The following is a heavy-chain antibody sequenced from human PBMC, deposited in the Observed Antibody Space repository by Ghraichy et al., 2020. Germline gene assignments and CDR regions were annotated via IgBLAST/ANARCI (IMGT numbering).Heavy chain of an antibody. D-gene: IGHD2-2*01. CDR3: ARDQGYGSSTGCLCVYYYYSMDV. CDR1: GFTFSSYS. Sequence: GGSLRLTCAASGFTFSSYSMNWVRQAPGKGLEWVSSISSSRSHRYYADSVKGRFTISNDNAKNSLYLQMNSLGAEDTAVYYCARDQGYGSSTGCLCVYYYYSMDVWGQGTTVTVSS. CDR2: ISSSRSHR. J-gene: IGHJ6*02. V-gene: IGHV3-21*01.